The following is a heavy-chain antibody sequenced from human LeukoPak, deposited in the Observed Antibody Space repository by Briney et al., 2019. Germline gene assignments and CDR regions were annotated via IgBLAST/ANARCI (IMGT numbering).Heavy chain of an antibody. V-gene: IGHV1-2*02. CDR3: AKGWDFDFAGYYFALGY. Sequence: GASVKVSCKASGYTFTSYYMHWVRQAPGQGLEWMGWINPNSGGTNYTQKFQGRVTMTRDTSISTAYMELRRLTSDDTAVYYCAKGWDFDFAGYYFALGYWGQGTLVPVSS. J-gene: IGHJ4*02. CDR2: INPNSGGT. D-gene: IGHD3-22*01. CDR1: GYTFTSYY.